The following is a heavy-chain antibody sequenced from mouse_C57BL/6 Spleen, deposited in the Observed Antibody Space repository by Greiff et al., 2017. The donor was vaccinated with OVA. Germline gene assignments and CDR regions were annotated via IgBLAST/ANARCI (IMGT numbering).Heavy chain of an antibody. CDR1: GYTFTDYE. CDR3: TRGGSSGYGGY. D-gene: IGHD3-2*02. V-gene: IGHV1-15*01. CDR2: IDPETGGT. Sequence: QVQLQQSGAELVRPGASVTLSCKASGYTFTDYEMHWVKQTPVHGLEWIGAIDPETGGTAYNQKFKGKAILTADKSSSTAYMELRSLTSEDSAVYYCTRGGSSGYGGYWGQGTTLTVSS. J-gene: IGHJ2*01.